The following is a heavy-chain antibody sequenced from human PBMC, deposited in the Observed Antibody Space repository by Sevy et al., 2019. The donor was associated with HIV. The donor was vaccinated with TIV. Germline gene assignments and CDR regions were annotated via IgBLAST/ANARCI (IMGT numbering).Heavy chain of an antibody. V-gene: IGHV3-30*18. Sequence: GGSLRLSCAASGFTFSNYGMHWVRQAPGKGLEWVAVISYDGSIKYYADSVRGRFTISRYNSKNTLYLQMNSLRPEDTTMYFCAKDQGRLLELDYWGQGTLVTVSS. D-gene: IGHD1-7*01. CDR2: ISYDGSIK. CDR1: GFTFSNYG. CDR3: AKDQGRLLELDY. J-gene: IGHJ4*02.